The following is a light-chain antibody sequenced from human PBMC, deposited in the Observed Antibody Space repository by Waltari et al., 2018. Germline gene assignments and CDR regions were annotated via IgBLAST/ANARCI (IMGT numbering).Light chain of an antibody. V-gene: IGKV3-15*01. J-gene: IGKJ1*01. CDR1: QSVINN. CDR3: HQYNTWPNT. CDR2: GAS. Sequence: EIVLTQSPATLSVSPGERATLSCRASQSVINNLAWYQQKPGQAPRLLIYGASRRTSDVPVRFSGSGSGTEFTLTISSLRSGDSAMYYCHQYNTWPNTFGQGTKVEI.